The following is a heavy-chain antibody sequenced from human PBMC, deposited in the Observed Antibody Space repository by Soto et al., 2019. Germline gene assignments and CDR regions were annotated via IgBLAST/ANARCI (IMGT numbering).Heavy chain of an antibody. CDR1: GFTFSGSA. CDR2: IRSKANSYAT. D-gene: IGHD5-18*01. CDR3: TRGYSYGRGLYYFDY. J-gene: IGHJ4*02. V-gene: IGHV3-73*02. Sequence: EVQLVESGGGLVQPGGSLKLSCAASGFTFSGSAMHWVRQASGKGLEWVGRIRSKANSYATAYAASVKGRFTISRDDSKNTAYLQMNSLKTEDTAVYYCTRGYSYGRGLYYFDYWGQGTLVTVSS.